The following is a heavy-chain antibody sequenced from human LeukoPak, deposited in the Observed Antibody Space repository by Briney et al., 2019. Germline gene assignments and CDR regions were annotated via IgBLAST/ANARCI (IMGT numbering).Heavy chain of an antibody. J-gene: IGHJ4*02. V-gene: IGHV3-15*05. CDR2: IKSKSDGGTT. CDR3: TTVGKVAAATLDY. D-gene: IGHD2-15*01. CDR1: GFSFSSAW. Sequence: GGSLRLSCAASGFSFSSAWMSWVRQAPGKGLEWLGRIKSKSDGGTTDYAAPVKGRFTISRDDSKSMLYLQMSGLKTEDTADYYCTTVGKVAAATLDYWGRGTPVTASA.